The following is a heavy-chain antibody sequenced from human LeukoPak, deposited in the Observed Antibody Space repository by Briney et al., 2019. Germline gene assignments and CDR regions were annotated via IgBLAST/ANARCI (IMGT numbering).Heavy chain of an antibody. CDR2: ISAYNGNT. V-gene: IGHV1-18*01. J-gene: IGHJ6*04. D-gene: IGHD2-15*01. CDR1: GYTFTSYG. Sequence: ASVKVSCKASGYTFTSYGISWVRQAAGQGLEWMGWISAYNGNTNYAQKLQGRVTMTTDTSTSTAYMELRSLRSDDTAVYYCARDLSRYCSGGSCSADVWGKGTTVTVSS. CDR3: ARDLSRYCSGGSCSADV.